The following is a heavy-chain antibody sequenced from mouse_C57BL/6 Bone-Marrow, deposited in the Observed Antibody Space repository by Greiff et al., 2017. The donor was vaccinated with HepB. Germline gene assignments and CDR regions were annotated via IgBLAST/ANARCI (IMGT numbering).Heavy chain of an antibody. CDR2: IYPRSGNT. CDR3: ARYDYDGGWFAY. V-gene: IGHV1-81*01. D-gene: IGHD2-4*01. CDR1: GYTFTSYG. Sequence: QVQLQQSGAELARPGASVKLSCKASGYTFTSYGISWVKQRPGQGLEWIGEIYPRSGNTYYNEKFKGKATLTADKSSSTAYMELRSLTSEDSAVYFCARYDYDGGWFAYWGQGTLVTVSA. J-gene: IGHJ3*01.